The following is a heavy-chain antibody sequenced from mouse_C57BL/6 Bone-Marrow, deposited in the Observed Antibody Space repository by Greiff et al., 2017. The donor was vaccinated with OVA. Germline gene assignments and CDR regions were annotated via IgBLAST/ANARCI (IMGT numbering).Heavy chain of an antibody. CDR2: IAPSDSYI. CDR3: AYYGSGHCLDY. Sequence: QVQLQQPGAELVRPGTSVKLSCKASGYTFTNYWMHWVKQRPGQGLEWIGVIAPSDSYINYNQKFKGRATLTVDTSSSTAYMHLSSLTSEDSAVDAWAYYGSGHCLDYGGRGTSPTVTA. CDR1: GYTFTNYW. J-gene: IGHJ2*02. D-gene: IGHD1-1*01. V-gene: IGHV1-59*01.